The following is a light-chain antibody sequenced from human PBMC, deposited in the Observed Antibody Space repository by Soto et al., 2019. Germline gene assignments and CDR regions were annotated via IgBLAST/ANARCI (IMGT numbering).Light chain of an antibody. J-gene: IGKJ2*01. CDR3: QQYNSPAP. CDR2: DAS. CDR1: QGISRW. Sequence: DIQMTQSPSTLSASVGDRVTITCRASQGISRWVAWYQQKPGKAPKVLIYDASSLESGVPSRFSGSGAGTEFTLTISSLQPDDVATYYCQQYNSPAPFGQGTKLEIK. V-gene: IGKV1-5*01.